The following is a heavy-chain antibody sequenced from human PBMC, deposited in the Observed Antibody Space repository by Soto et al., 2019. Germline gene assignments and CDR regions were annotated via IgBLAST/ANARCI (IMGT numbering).Heavy chain of an antibody. D-gene: IGHD2-21*01. CDR3: ATPLLLALGPRGDAFDI. J-gene: IGHJ3*02. V-gene: IGHV1-69*06. CDR1: GVTFSSYA. CDR2: IIPIFGTA. Sequence: ASVKVSCKASGVTFSSYAISWVRQAPGQGLEWMGGIIPIFGTANYAQKFQGRVTITADKSTSTAYMELSSLRSEDTAVYYCATPLLLALGPRGDAFDIWGQGTMVTVSS.